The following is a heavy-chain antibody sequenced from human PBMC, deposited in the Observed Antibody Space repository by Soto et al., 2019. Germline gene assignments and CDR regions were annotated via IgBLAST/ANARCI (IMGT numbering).Heavy chain of an antibody. CDR3: ARGGTSTRRAVAGYFHY. CDR1: GCSVSGSSHY. D-gene: IGHD1-7*01. J-gene: IGHJ1*01. Sequence: QVQLQESGPGLVKPSETLSLTCSVSGCSVSGSSHYWNWIRQTPGKGLEWIGYIDSSGNGNYSPSLKSRVTISVDTSKTQFSLKLSSVTAADTDLYYCARGGTSTRRAVAGYFHYWGQGTQVIVSS. V-gene: IGHV4-61*01. CDR2: IDSSGNG.